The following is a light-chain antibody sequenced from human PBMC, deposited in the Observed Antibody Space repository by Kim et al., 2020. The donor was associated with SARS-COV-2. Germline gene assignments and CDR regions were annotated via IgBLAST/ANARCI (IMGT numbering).Light chain of an antibody. V-gene: IGKV3-20*01. Sequence: PGETATLSCRASQSVSSNYLAWYQQKPGQAPRLLIFGASSRATGIPDRFSGSGSGTDFTLTISRLEPEDFALYYCQQYGSSLYTFGQGTKLEIK. J-gene: IGKJ2*01. CDR3: QQYGSSLYT. CDR2: GAS. CDR1: QSVSSNY.